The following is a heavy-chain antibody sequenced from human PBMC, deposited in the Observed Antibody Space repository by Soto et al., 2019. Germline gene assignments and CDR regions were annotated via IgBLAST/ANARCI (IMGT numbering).Heavy chain of an antibody. CDR2: ISSSSSYI. J-gene: IGHJ4*02. V-gene: IGHV3-21*01. D-gene: IGHD6-19*01. Sequence: GKGLEWVSSISSSSSYIYYADSVKGRFTISRDNAKNSLYLQMNSLRAEDTAVYYCARYSSGWYRSDYWGQGTLVTVSS. CDR3: ARYSSGWYRSDY.